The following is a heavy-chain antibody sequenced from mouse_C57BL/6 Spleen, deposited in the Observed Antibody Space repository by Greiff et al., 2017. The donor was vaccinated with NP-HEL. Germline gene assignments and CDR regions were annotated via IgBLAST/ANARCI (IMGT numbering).Heavy chain of an antibody. V-gene: IGHV5-17*01. D-gene: IGHD1-1*01. Sequence: EVKLVESGGGLVKPGGSLKLSCAASGFTFSDYGMHWVRQAPEKGLEWVAYISSGSSTIYYADKVKGRFTISRDNAKNTLFLQMTSLRSEDTAMYYCARSDYYGSSIFAYWGQGTLVTVSA. CDR1: GFTFSDYG. CDR3: ARSDYYGSSIFAY. J-gene: IGHJ3*01. CDR2: ISSGSSTI.